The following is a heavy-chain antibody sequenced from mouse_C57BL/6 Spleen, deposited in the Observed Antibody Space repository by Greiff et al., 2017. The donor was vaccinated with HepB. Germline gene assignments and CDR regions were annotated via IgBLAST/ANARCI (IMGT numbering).Heavy chain of an antibody. D-gene: IGHD1-1*01. CDR3: ARVFLYYYAMDY. V-gene: IGHV1-53*01. J-gene: IGHJ4*01. CDR2: INPSNGGT. Sequence: QVQLQQPGTELVKPGASVKLSCKASGYTFTSYWMHWVKQRPGQGLEWIGNINPSNGGTNYNEKFKSKATLTVDKSSSTASMQLSSLTSEDSAVYYCARVFLYYYAMDYWGQGTSVTVSS. CDR1: GYTFTSYW.